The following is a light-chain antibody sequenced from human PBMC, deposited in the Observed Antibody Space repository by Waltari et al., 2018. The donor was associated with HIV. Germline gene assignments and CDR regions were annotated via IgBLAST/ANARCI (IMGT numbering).Light chain of an antibody. CDR3: SSYTSSSTLV. CDR1: SSDVGGYNY. J-gene: IGLJ2*01. V-gene: IGLV2-14*01. CDR2: EVR. Sequence: QSALTQPASVSGSPGQSITISCTGTSSDVGGYNYVSWYQQHQGKAPKLMIYEVRNRPAGVSNRFSGSKSDNTASMTISGLQAEDEADYYCSSYTSSSTLVFGGGTKLTVL.